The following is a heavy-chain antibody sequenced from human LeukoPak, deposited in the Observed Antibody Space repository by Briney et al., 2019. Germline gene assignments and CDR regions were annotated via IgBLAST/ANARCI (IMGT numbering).Heavy chain of an antibody. D-gene: IGHD3-22*01. CDR3: ARGRGDSKGTSFDF. CDR1: GGSMNNSY. CDR2: IYHTGSA. Sequence: SDTLSLTCTVSGGSMNNSYWSWIRQSPGKGLEWIGYIYHTGSATYKPSLKSRVTLSLDTSKNQFSLKLSSVTPADTAVYYCARGRGDSKGTSFDFWGQGTLVTVSS. J-gene: IGHJ4*02. V-gene: IGHV4-59*07.